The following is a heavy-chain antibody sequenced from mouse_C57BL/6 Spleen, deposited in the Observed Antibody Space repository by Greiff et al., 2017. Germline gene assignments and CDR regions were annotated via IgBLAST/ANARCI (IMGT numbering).Heavy chain of an antibody. CDR3: ARNTVLYAMDY. D-gene: IGHD3-1*01. V-gene: IGHV1-80*01. CDR2: IYPGDGDT. J-gene: IGHJ4*01. Sequence: QVQLQQSGAELVKPGASVKISCKASGYAFSSYWMNWVKQRPGKGLEWIGQIYPGDGDTNYNGKFKGKATLTADKSSSTAYMQLSSLTSEDSAVYFCARNTVLYAMDYWGQGTSVTVSS. CDR1: GYAFSSYW.